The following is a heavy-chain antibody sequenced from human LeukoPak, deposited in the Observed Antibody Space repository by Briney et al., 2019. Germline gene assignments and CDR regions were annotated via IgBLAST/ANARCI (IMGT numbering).Heavy chain of an antibody. D-gene: IGHD6-19*01. CDR1: GFTFSSYG. CDR2: IWYDGSNK. CDR3: ARGQNRDSSGWNEIFDY. V-gene: IGHV3-33*01. J-gene: IGHJ4*02. Sequence: PGGSLRLSCAASGFTFSSYGMHWVRQAPGKGLEWVAVIWYDGSNKYYADSVKGRFTISRDNSKNTLHLQMNSLRAEDTAVYYCARGQNRDSSGWNEIFDYWGQGTLVTVSS.